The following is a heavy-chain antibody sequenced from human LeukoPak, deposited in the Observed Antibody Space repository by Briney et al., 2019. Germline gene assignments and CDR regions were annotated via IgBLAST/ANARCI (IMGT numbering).Heavy chain of an antibody. CDR1: GVTVSTNY. J-gene: IGHJ4*02. CDR2: LYSDDTT. CDR3: VTFYYDSSGSYVHY. Sequence: PGGSLRLSCAASGVTVSTNYMSWVRQAPGKGLEWVSVLYSDDTTYYADSVKGRFTISRDNSKNTVYLQMNSLTAEDTAVYHCVTFYYDSSGSYVHYWGQGTLVTVSS. D-gene: IGHD3-22*01. V-gene: IGHV3-53*01.